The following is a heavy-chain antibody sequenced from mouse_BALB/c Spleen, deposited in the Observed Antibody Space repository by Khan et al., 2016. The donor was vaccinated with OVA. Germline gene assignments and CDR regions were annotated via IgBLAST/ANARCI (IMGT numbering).Heavy chain of an antibody. D-gene: IGHD2-2*01. J-gene: IGHJ3*01. Sequence: EVELVESGPELMKPGTSVKISCKASGYSFTTYYIHWVMQSHETSLEWIGYIDPFSGGTTYNQKFKGKATLTVDKSSSTAYIHLSNLTSEDSAVYYCTRHGYVAWFTYGGQGTLVTVSA. CDR3: TRHGYVAWFTY. CDR1: GYSFTTYY. V-gene: IGHV1S135*01. CDR2: IDPFSGGT.